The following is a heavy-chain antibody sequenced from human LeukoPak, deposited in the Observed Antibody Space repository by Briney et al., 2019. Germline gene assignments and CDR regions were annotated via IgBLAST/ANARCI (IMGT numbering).Heavy chain of an antibody. CDR2: IYTSGST. Sequence: PSETLSLTCTVSGGSISSYYWSWIRRPAGKGLEWIGHIYTSGSTNYNPFLKSRVTMSVDTSKNQFSLKLSSVTAADTAVYYCARGVTIFGVVPYYYYMDVWGKGTTVTVSS. V-gene: IGHV4-4*07. J-gene: IGHJ6*03. CDR1: GGSISSYY. D-gene: IGHD3-3*01. CDR3: ARGVTIFGVVPYYYYMDV.